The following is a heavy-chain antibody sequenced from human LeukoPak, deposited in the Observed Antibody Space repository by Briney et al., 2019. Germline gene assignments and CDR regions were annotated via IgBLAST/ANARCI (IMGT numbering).Heavy chain of an antibody. CDR3: AREDDFVPDY. CDR2: IRYDGSNK. D-gene: IGHD3-3*01. CDR1: GFTFRSYG. Sequence: GGSLRLSCAASGFTFRSYGMHWVRQAPGKGLEWVAFIRYDGSNKYYADSVKGRFTISRDNAKNSLYLQMNSLRAEDTAVYYCAREDDFVPDYWGQGTLVTVSS. J-gene: IGHJ4*02. V-gene: IGHV3-30*02.